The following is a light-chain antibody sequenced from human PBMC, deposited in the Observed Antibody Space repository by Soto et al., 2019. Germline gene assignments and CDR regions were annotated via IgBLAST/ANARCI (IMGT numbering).Light chain of an antibody. V-gene: IGKV1-5*01. CDR3: QQYNNYPWT. CDR1: PSISSW. CDR2: AAY. J-gene: IGKJ1*01. Sequence: DIQMTQSPSTLSASVGDRVTITCRASPSISSWLAWYQPKPGKAPKLMVFAAYSLQSGVPSRFSGSGSGTDFTLTISSLQPDDFSTFYCQQYNNYPWTFGQGTKVDIK.